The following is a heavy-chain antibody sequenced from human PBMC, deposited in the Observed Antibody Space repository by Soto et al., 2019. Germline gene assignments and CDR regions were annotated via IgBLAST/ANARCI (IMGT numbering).Heavy chain of an antibody. CDR3: AKAETSAVAGTFDY. J-gene: IGHJ4*02. Sequence: GGSLRLSCAASGFTFGDYYMSWIRQAPGKGLEWVSYISGSGGSTYYADSVKGRFTISRDNSKNTLYLQMNSLRAEDTAVYYCAKAETSAVAGTFDYWGQGTLVTVSS. CDR1: GFTFGDYY. CDR2: ISGSGGST. D-gene: IGHD6-19*01. V-gene: IGHV3-23*01.